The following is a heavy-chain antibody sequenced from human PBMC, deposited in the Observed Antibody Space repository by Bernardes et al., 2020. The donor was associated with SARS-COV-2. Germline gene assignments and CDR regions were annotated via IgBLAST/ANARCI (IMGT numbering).Heavy chain of an antibody. D-gene: IGHD3-3*01. V-gene: IGHV4-31*03. J-gene: IGHJ4*02. Sequence: SETLSLTCTVSGGSISSGGYYWSWIRQHPGKGLEWIGYISYSGSTYYNPSLKSRVTISVDTSKNQFSLKLSSVTAADTAVYYCARANVATIFGVVTFFDYWGQGTLVTVSS. CDR3: ARANVATIFGVVTFFDY. CDR2: ISYSGST. CDR1: GGSISSGGYY.